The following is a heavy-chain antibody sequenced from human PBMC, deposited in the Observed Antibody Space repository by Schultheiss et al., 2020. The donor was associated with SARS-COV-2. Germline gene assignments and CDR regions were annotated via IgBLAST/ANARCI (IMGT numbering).Heavy chain of an antibody. CDR3: ARDQDYGRNAFDI. J-gene: IGHJ3*02. V-gene: IGHV4-59*01. CDR2: IYFTGIT. Sequence: SKTLSLTCSVSDSSITGFFWTWIRQPPGKGLDPIGNIYFTGITKYNPSLKSRVTISIDTSKNQFSLKLGSVTAADTAVYYCARDQDYGRNAFDIWGQGTMVTVSS. CDR1: DSSITGFF. D-gene: IGHD4/OR15-4a*01.